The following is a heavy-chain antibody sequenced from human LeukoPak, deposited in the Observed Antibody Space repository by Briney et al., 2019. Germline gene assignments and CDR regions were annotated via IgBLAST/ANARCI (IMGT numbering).Heavy chain of an antibody. CDR2: ISFDGSNK. CDR3: ARDLNLGTTDSY. V-gene: IGHV3-30*03. CDR1: GFTFSAYG. Sequence: PGGSLRLSCAASGFTFSAYGIHWVRQAPGKGLEWVAVISFDGSNKNYADSVKGRFTISRDNYKNTLSLQMNSLRDDDPAVYYCARDLNLGTTDSYWGQGTLVTVSS. J-gene: IGHJ4*02. D-gene: IGHD4-4*01.